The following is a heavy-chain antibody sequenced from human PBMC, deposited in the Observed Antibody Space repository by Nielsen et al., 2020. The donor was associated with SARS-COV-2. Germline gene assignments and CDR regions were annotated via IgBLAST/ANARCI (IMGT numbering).Heavy chain of an antibody. J-gene: IGHJ6*02. CDR1: GYTFTDYY. Sequence: ASVKVSCKASGYTFTDYYIHWVRQAPGQGLEWMGRINPYSGGTNYAQKFQGTVTMTIDTSTSTVYMEMRSLRSDDTAVYYCARARATIFGLVMSYGMDVWGQGTTVAVSS. CDR3: ARARATIFGLVMSYGMDV. D-gene: IGHD3/OR15-3a*01. CDR2: INPYSGGT. V-gene: IGHV1-2*06.